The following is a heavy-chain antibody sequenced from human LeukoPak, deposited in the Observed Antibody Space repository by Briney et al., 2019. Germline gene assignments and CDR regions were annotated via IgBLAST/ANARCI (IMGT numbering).Heavy chain of an antibody. Sequence: GGSLRLSCAASGFTFSSYAMSWVRQAPGKGLEWVSAISGSGDNTYYADSVKGRFTISRDNSKNTLYLQMNSLRAEDTALYYCARAVSNSGWYGSVDYWGQGTLVTVSS. CDR3: ARAVSNSGWYGSVDY. J-gene: IGHJ4*02. CDR1: GFTFSSYA. CDR2: ISGSGDNT. D-gene: IGHD6-19*01. V-gene: IGHV3-23*01.